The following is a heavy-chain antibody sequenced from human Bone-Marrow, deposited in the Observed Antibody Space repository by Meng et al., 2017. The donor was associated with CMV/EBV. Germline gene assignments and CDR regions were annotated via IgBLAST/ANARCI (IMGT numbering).Heavy chain of an antibody. V-gene: IGHV3-74*01. J-gene: IGHJ6*02. Sequence: GESLKISCAASGFTFSSYWMHWVRQAPGKGLVWVSRINSDGSSTSYADSVKGRFTISRDNAKNTMYLQMNSLRAEDTAVYYCARTLRHSNYGYYYGMDVWGQGTTVTVSS. CDR3: ARTLRHSNYGYYYGMDV. CDR2: INSDGSST. D-gene: IGHD4-11*01. CDR1: GFTFSSYW.